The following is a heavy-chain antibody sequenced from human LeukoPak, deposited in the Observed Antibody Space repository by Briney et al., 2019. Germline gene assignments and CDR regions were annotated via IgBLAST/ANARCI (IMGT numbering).Heavy chain of an antibody. CDR2: ISWNSDSI. CDR1: GFTFDDYA. D-gene: IGHD5-24*01. J-gene: IGHJ6*03. V-gene: IGHV3-9*01. CDR3: ARDGAPSRDWRHYYYCYMDV. Sequence: PGGSLRLSCAASGFTFDDYAMYWVRQAPGKGLEWVSGISWNSDSIGYADSVKGRFTISRDNAKNSLYLQMNSLRAEDTAVYYCARDGAPSRDWRHYYYCYMDVWGKGTTVTISS.